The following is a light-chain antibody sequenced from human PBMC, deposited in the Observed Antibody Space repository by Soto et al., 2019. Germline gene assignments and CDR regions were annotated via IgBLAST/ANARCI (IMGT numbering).Light chain of an antibody. Sequence: DLQMTQSPSTLSASVGDRVTITCRASQTISSWLAWYQQKPGKAPKVLIYKASSLESGVPSRFSGSGSGTEFTLTISSLQPDDFATYYCQQYNSYPWTFGQGTKVDIK. CDR1: QTISSW. J-gene: IGKJ1*01. CDR2: KAS. CDR3: QQYNSYPWT. V-gene: IGKV1-5*03.